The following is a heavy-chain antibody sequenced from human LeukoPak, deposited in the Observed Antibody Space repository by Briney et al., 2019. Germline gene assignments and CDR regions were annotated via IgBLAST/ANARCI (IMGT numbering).Heavy chain of an antibody. Sequence: GGSLRLPCAASGFTFSSYGMSWVRQAPGKGLEWVSAISGSGGSTYYADSVKGRFTISRDNSKNTLYLQMNSLRAEDTAVYFCAKDDYYDSSGDPNWFDPWGQGTLVTVSS. D-gene: IGHD3-22*01. V-gene: IGHV3-23*01. CDR1: GFTFSSYG. CDR3: AKDDYYDSSGDPNWFDP. J-gene: IGHJ5*02. CDR2: ISGSGGST.